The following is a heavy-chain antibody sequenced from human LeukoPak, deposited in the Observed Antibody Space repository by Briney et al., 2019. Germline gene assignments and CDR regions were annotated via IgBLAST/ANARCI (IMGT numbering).Heavy chain of an antibody. Sequence: SQTLSLTCAISGDSVSSNSAAWNWISQSTSRGLEWLGRTYYRSKWYNDYAESVKSRINIKPDTSKNQFSLQLNSVTPEDTAVYYCARDQAGLDYWGQGTLVTVSS. D-gene: IGHD6-13*01. J-gene: IGHJ4*02. CDR2: TYYRSKWYN. CDR3: ARDQAGLDY. CDR1: GDSVSSNSAA. V-gene: IGHV6-1*01.